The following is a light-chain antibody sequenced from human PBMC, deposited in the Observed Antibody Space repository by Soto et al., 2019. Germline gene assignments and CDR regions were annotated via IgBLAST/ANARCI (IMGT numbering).Light chain of an antibody. Sequence: QSALTQPASVSGSPGQSITISCTGTSSDVGDYNYVSWYQQQPGKATKVMIYDVSNRPSGVSNRFSGSKSGNTASLTISGLRADDEADYYCSSYTSSSTLVFGTGTKLTVL. CDR2: DVS. V-gene: IGLV2-14*01. J-gene: IGLJ1*01. CDR3: SSYTSSSTLV. CDR1: SSDVGDYNY.